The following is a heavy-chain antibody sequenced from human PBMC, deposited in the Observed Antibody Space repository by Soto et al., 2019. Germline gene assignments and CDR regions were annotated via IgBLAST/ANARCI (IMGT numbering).Heavy chain of an antibody. CDR1: GFAFNTYG. D-gene: IGHD6-19*01. J-gene: IGHJ4*02. Sequence: TGGSLRLSCVASGFAFNTYGMHWVRQAPGKGLEWVALISCDASSTFYADYVRGRFTISRDNSRNTLYMQMSSLRREDTALYYCAKDRIPVAGYYYFDSWGQGTLVTVSS. CDR3: AKDRIPVAGYYYFDS. CDR2: ISCDASST. V-gene: IGHV3-33*03.